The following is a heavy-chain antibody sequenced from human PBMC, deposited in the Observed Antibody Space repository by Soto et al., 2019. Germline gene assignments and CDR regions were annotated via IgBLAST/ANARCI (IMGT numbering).Heavy chain of an antibody. CDR2: IYRGGGT. J-gene: IGHJ4*02. D-gene: IGHD6-13*01. V-gene: IGHV3-53*04. Sequence: PGGSLRLSCAASGFIVSSNYMSWVRQAPGKGLEWVSVIYRGGGTYYADSVKGRFTISRHNSENTLYLQMYSLRVEDTAVYYCATGDPMEAAVFDYGGQGPLVTVPS. CDR1: GFIVSSNY. CDR3: ATGDPMEAAVFDY.